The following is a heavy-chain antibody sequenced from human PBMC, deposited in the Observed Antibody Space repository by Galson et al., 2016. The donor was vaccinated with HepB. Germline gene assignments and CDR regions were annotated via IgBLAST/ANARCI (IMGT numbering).Heavy chain of an antibody. V-gene: IGHV3-30*04. CDR1: GFTFSSYD. Sequence: SLRLSCAASGFTFSSYDMHWVRQAPGKGLEWVAFISYDGTNKQYADSVKGRFTISRDESKNTVYLQMNSLRAEDTAVYYCAREYCSGVTCHMRGFDYWGQGALVTVSS. CDR3: AREYCSGVTCHMRGFDY. J-gene: IGHJ4*02. CDR2: ISYDGTNK. D-gene: IGHD2-15*01.